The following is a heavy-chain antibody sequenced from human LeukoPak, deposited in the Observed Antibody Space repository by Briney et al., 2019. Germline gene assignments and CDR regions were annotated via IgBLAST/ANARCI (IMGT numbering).Heavy chain of an antibody. D-gene: IGHD3-22*01. CDR2: VRNNVYSYTT. CDR3: ARSHSGGYSDAFDI. J-gene: IGHJ3*02. V-gene: IGHV3-72*01. Sequence: PGGSLRLSCVASGLTFSDHYMDWVRQAPGRGLEWVGRVRNNVYSYTTEYAASVKGRFTISRDDPKNSLYLQMNSLKAEDTAVYYCARSHSGGYSDAFDIWGQGTMVTVSS. CDR1: GLTFSDHY.